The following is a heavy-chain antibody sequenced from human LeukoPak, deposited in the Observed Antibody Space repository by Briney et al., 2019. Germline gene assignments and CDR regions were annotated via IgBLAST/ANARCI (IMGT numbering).Heavy chain of an antibody. V-gene: IGHV1-46*01. CDR3: ARDLGWELPRNAFDI. J-gene: IGHJ3*02. Sequence: ASVKVSCKASGYTFTSYYMHWVRQAPGQGLEWMGIINPSGGSTSYAQKFQGRVTMTRDTSTSTVYMELSSLRSEDTAVYYCARDLGWELPRNAFDIWGQGTMVTVSS. D-gene: IGHD1-26*01. CDR2: INPSGGST. CDR1: GYTFTSYY.